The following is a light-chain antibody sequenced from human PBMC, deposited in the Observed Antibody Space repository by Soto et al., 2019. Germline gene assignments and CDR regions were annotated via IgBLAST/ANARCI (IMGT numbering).Light chain of an antibody. CDR3: NSQRSSGTRV. CDR1: ISDFVVYNY. Sequence: QSVLTQPASVSGSPGQSITISCTGTISDFVVYNYVSWYQQHPGKAPKLMIYEVSNRPSGVSNRFSGSKSGYTASLTISGLQAEDEADYYCNSQRSSGTRVFGTGTKVTVL. J-gene: IGLJ1*01. CDR2: EVS. V-gene: IGLV2-14*01.